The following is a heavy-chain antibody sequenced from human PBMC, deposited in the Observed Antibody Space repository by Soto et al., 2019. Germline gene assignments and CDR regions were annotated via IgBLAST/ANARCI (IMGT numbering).Heavy chain of an antibody. Sequence: SVKVSCKASGGTFSSYAISWVRQAPGQGLEWMGGIIPIFGTANYAQKFQGRVTITADESTSTAYMELGSLRSEDTAVYYCARTSVAGSWDYFDYWGQGTLVTVSS. D-gene: IGHD6-19*01. V-gene: IGHV1-69*13. J-gene: IGHJ4*02. CDR2: IIPIFGTA. CDR1: GGTFSSYA. CDR3: ARTSVAGSWDYFDY.